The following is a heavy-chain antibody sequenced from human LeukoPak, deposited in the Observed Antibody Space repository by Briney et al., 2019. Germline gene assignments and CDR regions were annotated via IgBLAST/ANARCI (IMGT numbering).Heavy chain of an antibody. CDR3: ARARSWVRYFDWTETYNWFDP. CDR2: MNPNSGNT. CDR1: GYTFTSYD. D-gene: IGHD3-9*01. V-gene: IGHV1-8*01. Sequence: ASVKVSCKASGYTFTSYDINWVRQATGQELEWMGWMNPNSGNTGYAQKFQGRVTMTRNTSISTAYMELSSLRSEDTAVYYCARARSWVRYFDWTETYNWFDPWGQGTLVTVSS. J-gene: IGHJ5*02.